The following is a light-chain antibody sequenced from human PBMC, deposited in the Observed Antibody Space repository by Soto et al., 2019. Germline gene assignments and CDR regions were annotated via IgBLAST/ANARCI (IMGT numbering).Light chain of an antibody. CDR2: GAS. Sequence: EIVLTQSPGTLSLSPGERATLFCRASQSIATSQLAWYQQKPGQAPRLLIGASTRATGIPDRFSGSGSGTDFTLTISRLEPEDFAVYYCQQYGSSPTTFGQGTKVDIK. J-gene: IGKJ1*01. CDR3: QQYGSSPTT. V-gene: IGKV3-20*01. CDR1: QSIATSQ.